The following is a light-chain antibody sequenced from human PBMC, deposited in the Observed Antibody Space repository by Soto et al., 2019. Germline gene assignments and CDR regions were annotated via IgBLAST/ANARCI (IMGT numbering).Light chain of an antibody. CDR1: QGISNY. J-gene: IGKJ3*01. Sequence: DIQLTQSPSLLSASVGDRVTITCRASQGISNYLAWYQQKPGKAPKLLIYTASTLQSGVPSRFSGSGSGTEFTLTISSLQPEDFATYYCQQLNSYPRVTFGPGTKVEIK. CDR2: TAS. V-gene: IGKV1-9*01. CDR3: QQLNSYPRVT.